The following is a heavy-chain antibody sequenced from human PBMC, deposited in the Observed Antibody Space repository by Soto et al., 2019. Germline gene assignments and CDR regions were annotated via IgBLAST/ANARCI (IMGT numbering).Heavy chain of an antibody. CDR2: IIPILGIA. V-gene: IGHV1-69*04. CDR3: ARDLIDIVVVPAAIRRENWFDP. CDR1: GGTFSSYT. D-gene: IGHD2-2*01. J-gene: IGHJ5*02. Sequence: ASVKVSCKASGGTFSSYTFSWVRQAPGQGFEWMGRIIPILGIANYAQKFQGRVTITADKSTSTAYMELSSLRSEDTAVYYCARDLIDIVVVPAAIRRENWFDPWGQGTLVTVSS.